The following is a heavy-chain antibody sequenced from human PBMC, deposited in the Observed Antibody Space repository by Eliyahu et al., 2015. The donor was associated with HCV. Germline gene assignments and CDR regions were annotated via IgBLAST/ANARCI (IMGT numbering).Heavy chain of an antibody. CDR1: GFTFSSXS. V-gene: IGHV3-48*01. Sequence: EVQLVESGGGLVQPGGSLRLSCAASGFTFSSXSMXWVRLAPGKGLEWISYISSSSGTIYYADSVKGRFSISRDNAKDSLYLQMNSLRAEDTAVYYCARASVRGVSSAYYYYVMDVWGQGTTVTVSS. J-gene: IGHJ6*02. CDR3: ARASVRGVSSAYYYYVMDV. CDR2: ISSSSGTI. D-gene: IGHD3-10*02.